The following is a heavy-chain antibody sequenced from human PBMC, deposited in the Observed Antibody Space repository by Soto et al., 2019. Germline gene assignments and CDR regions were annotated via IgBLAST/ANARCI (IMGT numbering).Heavy chain of an antibody. V-gene: IGHV3-33*01. D-gene: IGHD6-19*01. J-gene: IGHJ6*02. Sequence: ESGGGVVQPGRSLRLSCAASGFTFSSYGMHWVRQAPGKGLEWVAVIWYDGSNKYYADSVKGRFTISRDNSKNTLYLQMNSLRAEDTAVYYCARDRRRVAGPSFHYYYGMDVWDQGTTVTVSS. CDR2: IWYDGSNK. CDR1: GFTFSSYG. CDR3: ARDRRRVAGPSFHYYYGMDV.